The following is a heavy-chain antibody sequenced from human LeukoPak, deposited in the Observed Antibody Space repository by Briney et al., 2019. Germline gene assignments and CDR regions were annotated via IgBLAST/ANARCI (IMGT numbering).Heavy chain of an antibody. D-gene: IGHD3-22*01. CDR3: ARSLYYYDGSGYS. Sequence: SETLSLTCTVSGGSISSYYWNWIRQPPGKGLERIGYVYYSGTTNYNPSLKSRVTISVDTSKNQFSLNLTSVTAADTAVYYCARSLYYYDGSGYSWGQGILVTVSS. CDR2: VYYSGTT. V-gene: IGHV4-59*01. CDR1: GGSISSYY. J-gene: IGHJ4*02.